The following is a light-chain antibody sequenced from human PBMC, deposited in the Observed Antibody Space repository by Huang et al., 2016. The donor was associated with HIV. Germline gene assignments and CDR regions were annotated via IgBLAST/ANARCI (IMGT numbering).Light chain of an antibody. CDR3: QQRSNWPPIT. CDR1: QSVNRY. Sequence: EIVLTQSPTTLSLSPGERATLSCRASQSVNRYLAWYQRKPGQAPRLLLYDASNRATGIPARFSGSGSGTDFTLTISSLEPEDFAVYYCQQRSNWPPITFGQGTRLEIK. V-gene: IGKV3-11*01. CDR2: DAS. J-gene: IGKJ5*01.